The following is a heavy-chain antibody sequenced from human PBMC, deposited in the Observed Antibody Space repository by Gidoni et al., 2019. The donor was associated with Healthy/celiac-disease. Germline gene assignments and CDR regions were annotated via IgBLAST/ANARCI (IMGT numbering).Heavy chain of an antibody. D-gene: IGHD5-18*01. CDR1: GYSFTSYW. V-gene: IGHV5-51*01. CDR2: NYPGDSDT. CDR3: ARHQRYSYGYYYYMDV. Sequence: EVQLVQSGAEVKKPGECRKISRKGSGYSFTSYWIGWVRQMPGKGLEWMGINYPGDSDTRYSPSFQGQVPISADQSISTAYLQWSSLKASDTAMYYCARHQRYSYGYYYYMDVWGKGTTVTVSS. J-gene: IGHJ6*03.